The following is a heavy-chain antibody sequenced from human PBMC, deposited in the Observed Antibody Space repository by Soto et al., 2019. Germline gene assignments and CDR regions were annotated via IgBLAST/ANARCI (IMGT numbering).Heavy chain of an antibody. CDR3: TRDHVYCNGGRCYGVPVDV. CDR2: IQSGGST. J-gene: IGHJ6*04. CDR1: GFTVSSKY. Sequence: EVQLVESGGDLVQPGGSLRLSCAASGFTVSSKYMSWVRQAPGKGLEWVSLIQSGGSTYYAGSVKGRFTISRDYSENTLFLQMNSLRVEDTAVYYCTRDHVYCNGGRCYGVPVDVWGKGTTVTVSA. V-gene: IGHV3-66*01. D-gene: IGHD2-15*01.